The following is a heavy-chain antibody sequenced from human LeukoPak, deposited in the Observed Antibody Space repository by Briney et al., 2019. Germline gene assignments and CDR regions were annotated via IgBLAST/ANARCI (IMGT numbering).Heavy chain of an antibody. V-gene: IGHV3-74*01. CDR2: INSDGINT. J-gene: IGHJ1*01. CDR3: TRGDLVGVTGRAYQH. D-gene: IGHD1-26*01. CDR1: GFTFSNYW. Sequence: GGSLRLSCAASGFTFSNYWMHWVRQAPGKGLVWVSRINSDGINTSYADSVKGRFTISRDNAKNSLYLQMNSLRAEDTAVYYCTRGDLVGVTGRAYQHWGQGTLATVSS.